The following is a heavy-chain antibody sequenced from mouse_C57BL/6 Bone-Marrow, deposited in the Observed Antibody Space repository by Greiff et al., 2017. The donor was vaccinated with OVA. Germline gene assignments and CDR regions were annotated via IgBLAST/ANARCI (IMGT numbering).Heavy chain of an antibody. Sequence: VKLQQSGPGLVQPSQSLSITCTVSGFSLTSYGVHWVRQPPGKGLEWLGVIWSGGSTDYNAAFISSLSISKDNSKSQVFYKMNSLQADDTAIYYCAKEGNYYGSSYGWYVDVWGTGTTVTVSS. D-gene: IGHD1-1*01. CDR3: AKEGNYYGSSYGWYVDV. CDR2: IWSGGST. J-gene: IGHJ1*03. CDR1: GFSLTSYG. V-gene: IGHV2-4*01.